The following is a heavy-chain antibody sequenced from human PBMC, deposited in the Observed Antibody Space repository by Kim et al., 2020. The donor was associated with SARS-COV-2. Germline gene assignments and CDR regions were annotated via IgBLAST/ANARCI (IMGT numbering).Heavy chain of an antibody. V-gene: IGHV3-74*01. CDR1: GFTFKTYW. J-gene: IGHJ6*02. Sequence: GGSLRLSCAASGFTFKTYWMHWVRQAPGKGLVWVSCINGDGSSTIYADSVRGRFTISRDNAKNTLYLQMNSLRADDTAVYFCARGKMATITGNYYYGMDVWGQGTTVTVAS. CDR3: ARGKMATITGNYYYGMDV. D-gene: IGHD5-12*01. CDR2: INGDGSST.